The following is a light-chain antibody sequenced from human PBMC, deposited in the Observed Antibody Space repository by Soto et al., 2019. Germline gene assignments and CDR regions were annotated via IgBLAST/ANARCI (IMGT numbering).Light chain of an antibody. CDR3: QQYQNLLT. V-gene: IGKV3-15*01. J-gene: IGKJ3*01. CDR1: QTIYSN. CDR2: RAP. Sequence: IMMTQSPATLSVSLGERATLSCRAGQTIYSNVAWSQQRPGQTPIILIYRAPTRAPGVPARFSGSVSGTEFTLTICSLQSEDFAIYYCQQYQNLLTFGQGTKVDIK.